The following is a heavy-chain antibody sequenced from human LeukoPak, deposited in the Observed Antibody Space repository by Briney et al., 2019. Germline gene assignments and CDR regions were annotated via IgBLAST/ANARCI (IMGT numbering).Heavy chain of an antibody. J-gene: IGHJ6*03. CDR2: INHSGST. V-gene: IGHV4-34*01. CDR3: VRLTLVTVYSNYYFMDV. D-gene: IGHD3-16*02. Sequence: SETLSLTCAVYGGSFSGYYWSWIRQPPGKGREWIGEINHSGSTNYNPSLKSRVTISVDTSKNQFSLKLSSVTAADTAVYYCVRLTLVTVYSNYYFMDVWGKGTTVTVSS. CDR1: GGSFSGYY.